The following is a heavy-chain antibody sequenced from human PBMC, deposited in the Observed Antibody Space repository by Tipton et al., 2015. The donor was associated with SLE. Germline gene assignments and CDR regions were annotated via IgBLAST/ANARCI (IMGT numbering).Heavy chain of an antibody. CDR3: AKSYTSDWPEPFDL. CDR2: VYYTGTP. CDR1: GGSISTSPYY. J-gene: IGHJ3*01. Sequence: TLSLTCTVSGGSISTSPYYWNWIRQPPGKGLEWIGSVYYTGTPYYRPTLRSRIAISVDTSKNHFSLRLTSVTAADTAVYYCAKSYTSDWPEPFDLWGQGTLVSVSS. D-gene: IGHD6-19*01. V-gene: IGHV4-39*02.